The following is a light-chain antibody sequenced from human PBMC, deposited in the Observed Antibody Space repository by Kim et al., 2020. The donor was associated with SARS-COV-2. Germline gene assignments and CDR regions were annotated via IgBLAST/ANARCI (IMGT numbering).Light chain of an antibody. CDR2: DVN. J-gene: IGLJ3*02. CDR3: SSFTTRSTLV. CDR1: ISNIGSYNY. V-gene: IGLV2-14*03. Sequence: QSALTQPASVSGSPGQSITISCTGTISNIGSYNYVSWHQQHPGKAPKLMIYDVNKRPSGISSRFSGSKSGSTASLTISGLQSEDEADYYCSSFTTRSTLVFRGRTQLTVL.